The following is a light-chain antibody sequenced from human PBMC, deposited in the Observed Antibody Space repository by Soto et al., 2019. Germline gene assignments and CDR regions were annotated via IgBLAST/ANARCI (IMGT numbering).Light chain of an antibody. CDR3: SSYTSSSTLLYV. Sequence: VLTQPASVSGSPGQSITISCTGTSSDVGGYNYVSWYQQHPGKAPKLMIYDVSNRPSGVSNRFSGSKSGNTASLTTSGLQAEDEADYYCSSYTSSSTLLYVFGTGTKVTVL. V-gene: IGLV2-14*01. J-gene: IGLJ1*01. CDR1: SSDVGGYNY. CDR2: DVS.